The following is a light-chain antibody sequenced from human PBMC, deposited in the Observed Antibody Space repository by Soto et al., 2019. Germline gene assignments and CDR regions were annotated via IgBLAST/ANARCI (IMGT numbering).Light chain of an antibody. Sequence: EIVLTQSPGTLSLSPGERATLSCRASQSVSSSYLAWYQQKPGQAPRLLIHGVSTRATGIPDRFSGSGSGTDFTLTISRLEPEDFAVYYCQQRGKWPSTFGPGTKVEMK. J-gene: IGKJ2*02. CDR3: QQRGKWPST. CDR1: QSVSSSY. V-gene: IGKV3D-20*02. CDR2: GVS.